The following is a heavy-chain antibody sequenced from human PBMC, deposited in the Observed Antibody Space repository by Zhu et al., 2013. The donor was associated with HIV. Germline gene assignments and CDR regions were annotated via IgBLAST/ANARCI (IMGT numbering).Heavy chain of an antibody. D-gene: IGHD3-22*01. CDR2: IIPIFGTA. V-gene: IGHV1-69*01. CDR1: GGTFSSYA. Sequence: QVQLVQSGAEVKKPGSSVKVSCKASGGTFSSYAISWVRQAPGQGLEWMGGIIPIFGTANYAQKFQGRVTITADESTSTAYMELSSLRSEDTAVYYCSFGADYYDSSGYYLPYFDYWGQGTLVTVSS. J-gene: IGHJ4*02. CDR3: SFGADYYDSSGYYLPYFDY.